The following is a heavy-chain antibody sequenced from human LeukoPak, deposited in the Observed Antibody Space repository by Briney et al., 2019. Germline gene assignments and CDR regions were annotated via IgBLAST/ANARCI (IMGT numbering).Heavy chain of an antibody. J-gene: IGHJ4*02. D-gene: IGHD3-9*01. CDR2: ITGGGSGI. Sequence: GGSLRLSCAASGFTFSNYAMSWVRQAPGKGLEWVSAITGGGSGIYYADSMKSRFTISRDNSKNTLYLQINSLRAEDTAVYYCARWGDYDVLTGYYVSDYWGQGTLVTVSS. CDR3: ARWGDYDVLTGYYVSDY. CDR1: GFTFSNYA. V-gene: IGHV3-23*01.